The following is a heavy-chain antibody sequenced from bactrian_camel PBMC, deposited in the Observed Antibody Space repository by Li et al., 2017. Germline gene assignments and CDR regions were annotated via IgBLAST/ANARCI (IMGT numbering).Heavy chain of an antibody. CDR1: GFTISQRD. Sequence: DVQLVESGGGTVQPGGSLRLTCTAYGFTISQRDMGWVRRAPGKEIERVATITWAAERTFYADPVKGRFTISEDSAKNILYLQMHSLKPEDTAMYYCAADLPPPGASGCYSGLRDTAYGYWGRGTQVTVS. CDR3: AADLPPPGASGCYSGLRDTAYGY. V-gene: IGHV3S40*01. CDR2: ITWAAERT. J-gene: IGHJ4*01. D-gene: IGHD2*01.